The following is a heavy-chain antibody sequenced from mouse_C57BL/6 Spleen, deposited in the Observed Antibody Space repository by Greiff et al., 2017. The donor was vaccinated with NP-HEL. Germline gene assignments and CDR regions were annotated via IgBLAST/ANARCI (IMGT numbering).Heavy chain of an antibody. CDR1: GYTFTSYW. CDR2: IDPSDSYT. D-gene: IGHD1-1*02. V-gene: IGHV1-69*01. J-gene: IGHJ4*01. Sequence: VQLQQSGAELVMPGASVKLSCKASGYTFTSYWMHWVKQRPGQGLEWIGEIDPSDSYTNYNQKFKGKSTLTVDKSSSTAYMQLSSLTSEDSAVYYCARGSDYAMDYWGQGTSVTVSS. CDR3: ARGSDYAMDY.